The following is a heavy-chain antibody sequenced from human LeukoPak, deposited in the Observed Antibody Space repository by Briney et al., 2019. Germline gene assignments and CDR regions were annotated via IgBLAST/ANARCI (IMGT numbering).Heavy chain of an antibody. CDR1: GYTFINND. CDR3: ARGGGSNDYGDYVWES. D-gene: IGHD4-17*01. V-gene: IGHV1-8*03. CDR2: MNPSSGNT. Sequence: GASAKVSCKASGYTFINNDINWVRQATGQGLEWMGWMNPSSGNTGYAQKFQGRVTITSNTSISTASMELSSLTSEDTAVYYCARGGGSNDYGDYVWESWGQGTLVTVSS. J-gene: IGHJ5*02.